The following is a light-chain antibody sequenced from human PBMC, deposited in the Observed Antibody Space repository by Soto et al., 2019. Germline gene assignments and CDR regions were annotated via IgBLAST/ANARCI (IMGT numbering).Light chain of an antibody. CDR3: QQANSFPHT. V-gene: IGKV1-12*01. J-gene: IGKJ4*01. CDR1: QGINNW. Sequence: DIQMTQSPSSVSASIGDRVIITCRASQGINNWLAWYQQTPGKAPKLLIYATSTLQSGVPSRFSGSGSGTEFTLTISSLQPEDFVTYYCQQANSFPHTVGGGTKVEVE. CDR2: ATS.